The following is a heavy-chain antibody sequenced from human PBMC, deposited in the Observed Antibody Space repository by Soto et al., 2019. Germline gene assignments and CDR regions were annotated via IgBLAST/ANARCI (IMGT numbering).Heavy chain of an antibody. CDR3: AAMYASSGNYPDDALGI. CDR1: GFTFTSSA. CDR2: IVVGSGNT. J-gene: IGHJ3*02. D-gene: IGHD3-22*01. Sequence: SVKVSCKASGFTFTSSAVQWVRQARGQRLEWIGWIVVGSGNTNYAQKFQERVTITRDMSTSTAYMELSSLRSEDTAVYYCAAMYASSGNYPDDALGIWGQGTIVTVSS. V-gene: IGHV1-58*01.